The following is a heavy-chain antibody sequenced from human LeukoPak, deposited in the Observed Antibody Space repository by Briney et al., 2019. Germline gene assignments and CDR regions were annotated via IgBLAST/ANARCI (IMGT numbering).Heavy chain of an antibody. CDR3: ARMHYFDY. CDR2: ISSSSSTI. V-gene: IGHV3-48*02. Sequence: PGRSLRLSCAASGFXFSTYSINWVRQVPGMGLEWVSYISSSSSTIFYADSVKGRFTISRDNAKNSLYLQMNSLRDEDTAVYYCARMHYFDYWGQGTLVTVSS. CDR1: GFXFSTYS. J-gene: IGHJ4*02.